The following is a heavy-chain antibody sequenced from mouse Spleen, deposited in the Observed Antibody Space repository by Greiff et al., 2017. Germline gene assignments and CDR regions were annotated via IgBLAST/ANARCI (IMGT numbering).Heavy chain of an antibody. J-gene: IGHJ1*01. CDR3: ASPYYGSSYGYFDA. CDR2: IYPRSGNT. CDR1: GYTFTSYG. V-gene: IGHV1-81*01. Sequence: QVQLQQSGAELARPGASVKLSCKASGYTFTSYGISWVKQRTGQGLEWIGEIYPRSGNTYYNEKFKGKATLTADKSSSTAYMELRSLTSEDSAVYFCASPYYGSSYGYFDAWGAGTTVTVSS. D-gene: IGHD1-1*01.